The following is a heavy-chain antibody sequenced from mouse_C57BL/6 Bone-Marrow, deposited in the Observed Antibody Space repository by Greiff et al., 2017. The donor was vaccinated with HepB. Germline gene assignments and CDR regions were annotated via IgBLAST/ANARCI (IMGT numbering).Heavy chain of an antibody. CDR3: TRVRGNYYAMDY. CDR2: ISSGGDYI. Sequence: DVMLVESGEGLVKPGGSLKLSCAASGFTFSSYAMSWVRQTPEKRLEWVAYISSGGDYIYYADTVKGRFTISRDNARNTLYLQMSSLKSEDTAMYYCTRVRGNYYAMDYWGQGTSVTVSS. CDR1: GFTFSSYA. D-gene: IGHD2-1*01. V-gene: IGHV5-9-1*02. J-gene: IGHJ4*01.